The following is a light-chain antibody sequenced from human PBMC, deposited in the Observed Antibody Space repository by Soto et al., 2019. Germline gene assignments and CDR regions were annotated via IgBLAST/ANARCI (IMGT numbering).Light chain of an antibody. V-gene: IGLV1-40*01. Sequence: QSVLTQPPSASGTPGQRVTISCSGSSSNIGGNIVNWYQQIPGTAPKLLIYGNSNRPSGVPDRFSGSKSGTSASLAITGLQAEDEADYYCQSYDSSLSVVFGGGTKLTVL. CDR1: SSNIGGNI. CDR2: GNS. J-gene: IGLJ2*01. CDR3: QSYDSSLSVV.